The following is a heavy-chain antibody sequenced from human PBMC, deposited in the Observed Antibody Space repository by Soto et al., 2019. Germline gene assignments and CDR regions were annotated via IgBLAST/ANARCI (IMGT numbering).Heavy chain of an antibody. CDR1: GFTFSRYG. CDR2: ISYDGSNK. CDR3: AKEGGGWYGTPSYYFDY. J-gene: IGHJ4*02. Sequence: LRLSCAASGFTFSRYGMHWVRQAPGKGLEWVALISYDGSNKYYADSVKGRFTVSRENSKNTLYLQVSSLRADDTAVYYCAKEGGGWYGTPSYYFDYWGQGAPVTVSS. V-gene: IGHV3-30*18. D-gene: IGHD6-19*01.